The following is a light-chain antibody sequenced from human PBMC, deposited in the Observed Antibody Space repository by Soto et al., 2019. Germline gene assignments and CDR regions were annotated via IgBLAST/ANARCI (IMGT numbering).Light chain of an antibody. J-gene: IGKJ1*01. V-gene: IGKV3-15*01. CDR1: QSVSSY. Sequence: EIVLTQSPATLSLSPGERATLSCRASQSVSSYLAWCQQKPGQAPRLLIYGASTRATGIPARLSGSGSGTEFTLTISSLQSEDFAVYYCQQYNNWPPWTFGQGTKVDIK. CDR2: GAS. CDR3: QQYNNWPPWT.